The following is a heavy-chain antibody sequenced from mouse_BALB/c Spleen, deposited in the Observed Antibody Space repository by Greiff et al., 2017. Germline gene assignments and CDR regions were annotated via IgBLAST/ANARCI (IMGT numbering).Heavy chain of an antibody. J-gene: IGHJ4*01. V-gene: IGHV3-8*02. Sequence: EVQLVESGPSLVKPSQSLSLTCSVTGDSITSGYWNWMRKFPGNKLEYMGYISYSGSTSYNPTPKSRISTTRDTSKNQYYLQLKSVTTEDTATYYCAREGNGNYGYYAMDYWGQGTSVTVSS. D-gene: IGHD2-1*01. CDR2: ISYSGST. CDR3: AREGNGNYGYYAMDY. CDR1: GDSITSGY.